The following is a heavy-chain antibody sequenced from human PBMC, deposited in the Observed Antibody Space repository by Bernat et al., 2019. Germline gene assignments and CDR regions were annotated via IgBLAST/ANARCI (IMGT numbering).Heavy chain of an antibody. D-gene: IGHD6-13*01. Sequence: QVQLVQSGAEVKKPGASVKVSCKVSGYTLTELSMHWVRQAPGKGLEWMGGFDPEDGETIYAQKFQGRVTMPGDTSTDPAYVELSGLGSEGTAVYYCATDGAEQQLGGAYWGQGTLVTVSS. V-gene: IGHV1-24*01. CDR3: ATDGAEQQLGGAY. CDR1: GYTLTELS. J-gene: IGHJ4*02. CDR2: FDPEDGET.